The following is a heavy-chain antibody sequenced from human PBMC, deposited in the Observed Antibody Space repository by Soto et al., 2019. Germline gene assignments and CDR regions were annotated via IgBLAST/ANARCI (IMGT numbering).Heavy chain of an antibody. CDR2: IYYSGST. V-gene: IGHV4-59*01. CDR1: GYTFTSYG. D-gene: IGHD4-17*01. CDR3: ARDQTHDYGDYSFDY. Sequence: SCKASGYTFTSYGISWVRQPPGKGLEWIGYIYYSGSTNYSPSLKSRVTISVDTSKNQFSLKLSSVTAADTAVYYCARDQTHDYGDYSFDYWGQGTLVTVSS. J-gene: IGHJ4*02.